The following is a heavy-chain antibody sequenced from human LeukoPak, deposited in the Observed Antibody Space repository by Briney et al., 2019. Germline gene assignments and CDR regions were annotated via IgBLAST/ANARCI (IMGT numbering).Heavy chain of an antibody. J-gene: IGHJ6*02. Sequence: GGSLRLSCAASGFTVSSNYMSWVRQAPGKGLEWVSLIYSDATTYHADSVKGGFTISRDNSKNTLYLHMDSLRAEDTAVYFCATRAEGYYYGSGSYYGMDVWGQGTTVTVSS. D-gene: IGHD3-10*01. CDR1: GFTVSSNY. V-gene: IGHV3-66*01. CDR3: ATRAEGYYYGSGSYYGMDV. CDR2: IYSDATT.